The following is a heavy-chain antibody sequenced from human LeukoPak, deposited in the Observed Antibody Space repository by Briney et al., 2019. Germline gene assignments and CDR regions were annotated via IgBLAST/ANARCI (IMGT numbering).Heavy chain of an antibody. J-gene: IGHJ4*02. D-gene: IGHD6-19*01. CDR3: ARGSSGWYDYFDY. V-gene: IGHV1-2*02. CDR2: INPNSGGT. CDR1: GYTFTGYY. Sequence: WASVKVSCKASGYTFTGYYMHWVRQAPGQGLEWMGWINPNSGGTNYAQKFQGRVTMTRDTSISTAYMELSRLRSEDTAVYYCARGSSGWYDYFDYWGQGTLVTVSS.